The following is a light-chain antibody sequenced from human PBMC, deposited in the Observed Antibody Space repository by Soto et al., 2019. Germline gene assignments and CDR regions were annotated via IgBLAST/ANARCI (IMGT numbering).Light chain of an antibody. CDR2: GAS. CDR3: QQRSVWPRT. Sequence: EIVLTQSPGTLSLSPGERATLSCRASQSVSSSYLAWYQQKPGQAPRLLIYGASSRATGIPDRFSGSGSGTDFTLTISRLEPEDFAVYYCQQRSVWPRTVGQGTKVDIK. J-gene: IGKJ2*01. CDR1: QSVSSSY. V-gene: IGKV3D-20*02.